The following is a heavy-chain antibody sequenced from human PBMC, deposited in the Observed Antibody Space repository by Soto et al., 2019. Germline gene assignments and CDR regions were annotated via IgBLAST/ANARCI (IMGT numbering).Heavy chain of an antibody. J-gene: IGHJ6*02. Sequence: QVQLVESGGGVVQPGRSLRLSCAASGFTFSSYAMHWVRQAPGKGLEWVAVISYDGSNKYYADSVKGRFTISRDNSKNSLYLQMNRLRAYDTALYYCARDYYRFNSGYGFSMDVWGQGTTVTVSS. CDR2: ISYDGSNK. CDR3: ARDYYRFNSGYGFSMDV. D-gene: IGHD5-12*01. V-gene: IGHV3-30-3*01. CDR1: GFTFSSYA.